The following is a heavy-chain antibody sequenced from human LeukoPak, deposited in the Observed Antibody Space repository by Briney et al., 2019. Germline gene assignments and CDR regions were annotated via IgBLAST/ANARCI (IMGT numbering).Heavy chain of an antibody. CDR2: IYNSGST. CDR3: ARDYGDYFDY. CDR1: GGSISNYY. D-gene: IGHD4-17*01. J-gene: IGHJ4*02. V-gene: IGHV4-59*01. Sequence: SETLSLTCIVSGGSISNYYWSWIRQPPGKGLEWIGYIYNSGSTDYNPSLKSRVTISVDTSTNQFSPKLSSVTAADTAVYYCARDYGDYFDYWGQGTLVTVSS.